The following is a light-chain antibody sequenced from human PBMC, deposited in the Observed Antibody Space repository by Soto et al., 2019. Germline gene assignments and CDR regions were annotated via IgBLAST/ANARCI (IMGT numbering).Light chain of an antibody. J-gene: IGKJ1*01. CDR3: HQYNKWRT. Sequence: EIVMTQSPATLSVSPGERATLSCRASQSVSSNLAWYQQKPGQAPRLLIYGASTRATGIPARISGSGSGTEFTLTITSLQSEDCAVYYWHQYNKWRTFGQGTKVEIK. CDR2: GAS. V-gene: IGKV3-15*01. CDR1: QSVSSN.